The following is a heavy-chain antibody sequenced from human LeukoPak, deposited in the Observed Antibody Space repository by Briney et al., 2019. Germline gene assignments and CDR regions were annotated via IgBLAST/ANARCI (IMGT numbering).Heavy chain of an antibody. CDR2: ISSSGSTI. CDR3: ARREYCSGGTCKGFDP. Sequence: GGSLRLSCAASEFTFSSYEMNWVRQAPGKGLEWVSYISSSGSTISYADSVKGRFTISRDNAKNLLYLQMSNLRAEDTAVYYCARREYCSGGTCKGFDPWGQGTLVTVSS. J-gene: IGHJ5*02. CDR1: EFTFSSYE. V-gene: IGHV3-48*03. D-gene: IGHD2-15*01.